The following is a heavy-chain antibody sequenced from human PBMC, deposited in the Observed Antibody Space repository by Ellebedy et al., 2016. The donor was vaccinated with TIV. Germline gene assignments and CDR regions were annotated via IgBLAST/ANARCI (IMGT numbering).Heavy chain of an antibody. Sequence: GESLKISCAASGFTFSRSSMNWVRQAPGKGLEWIAYISSNTATSHYADSVRGRFIISRDNAKNTLYLQMNSLRAEDTAVYYCARYNWNSGHYWGQGTLITVSS. CDR3: ARYNWNSGHY. D-gene: IGHD1-20*01. CDR1: GFTFSRSS. CDR2: ISSNTATS. V-gene: IGHV3-48*04. J-gene: IGHJ4*01.